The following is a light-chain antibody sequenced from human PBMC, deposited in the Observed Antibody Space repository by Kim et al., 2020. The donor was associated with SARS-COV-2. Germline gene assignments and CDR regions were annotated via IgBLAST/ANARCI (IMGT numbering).Light chain of an antibody. CDR3: QQANTFPFT. J-gene: IGKJ2*01. V-gene: IGKV1-12*01. CDR1: QGVSSY. CDR2: SVS. Sequence: SACVGDRVNITCRASQGVSSYLAWYQQRPGKAPELLIYSVSTLQRGVPSRFSGSGSGTDFTLTISSLQPEDFATYYCQQANTFPFTFGQGTKLEI.